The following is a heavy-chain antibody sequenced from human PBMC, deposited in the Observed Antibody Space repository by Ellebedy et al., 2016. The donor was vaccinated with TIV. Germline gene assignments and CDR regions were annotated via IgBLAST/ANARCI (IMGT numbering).Heavy chain of an antibody. J-gene: IGHJ4*02. V-gene: IGHV3-33*06. Sequence: GESLKISXAASGFTFSSYGMHWVRQAPGKGLEWVAVIWYDGSNKYYADSVKGRFTISRDNSKNTLYLQMNSLRAEDTAVYYCAKDQEDYYDSSGHPNPDYWGQGTLVTVSS. CDR3: AKDQEDYYDSSGHPNPDY. D-gene: IGHD3-22*01. CDR2: IWYDGSNK. CDR1: GFTFSSYG.